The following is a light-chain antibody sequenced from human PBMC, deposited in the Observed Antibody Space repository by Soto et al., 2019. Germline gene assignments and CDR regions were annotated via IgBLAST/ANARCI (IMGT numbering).Light chain of an antibody. CDR2: DAS. J-gene: IGKJ4*01. CDR1: QSVSSY. V-gene: IGKV3-11*01. Sequence: IVLTQSPDTLSLSPGERATLYCRASQSVSSYLAWYQHKPGQAPRLLIYDASNRATGIPARFSGSGSGTDFTLTISSLEAEDFAVYCCQQYNNWPLNFGGGTKVESK. CDR3: QQYNNWPLN.